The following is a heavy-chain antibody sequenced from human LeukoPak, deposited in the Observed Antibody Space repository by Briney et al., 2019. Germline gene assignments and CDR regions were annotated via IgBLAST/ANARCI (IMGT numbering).Heavy chain of an antibody. CDR1: GGSFSGYY. Sequence: SETLSLTCAVYGGSFSGYYWSWIRQPPGKGLEWIGEINHSGSTNYNPSLKSRVTISVDTSKNQFSLKLSSVTAADTAVYYCARGVPHYCSSTSCYGGYYYYGMDVWGQGTTVTVSS. J-gene: IGHJ6*02. CDR3: ARGVPHYCSSTSCYGGYYYYGMDV. V-gene: IGHV4-34*01. D-gene: IGHD2-2*01. CDR2: INHSGST.